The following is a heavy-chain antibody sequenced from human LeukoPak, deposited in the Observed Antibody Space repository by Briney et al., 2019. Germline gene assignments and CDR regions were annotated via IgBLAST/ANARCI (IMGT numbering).Heavy chain of an antibody. CDR3: AREQSGTRGWYTVDY. CDR1: GFTFSAYA. CDR2: IRGNSERT. V-gene: IGHV3-23*01. Sequence: HPGGSLRLSCAASGFTFSAYAITWVRQAPGKGLEWVSAIRGNSERTYYADSVRGRFTISRDNSKDTVYLQISSLRVEDTAVCYCAREQSGTRGWYTVDYWGQGTLVAVSS. D-gene: IGHD6-19*01. J-gene: IGHJ4*02.